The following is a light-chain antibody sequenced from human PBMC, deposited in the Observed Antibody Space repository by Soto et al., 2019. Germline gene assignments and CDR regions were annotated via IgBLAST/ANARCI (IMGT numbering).Light chain of an antibody. CDR1: QSVSNK. V-gene: IGKV3-15*01. CDR3: QQNNNWHPT. Sequence: EIVMTQSPATLSVSPGERATLSCRASQSVSNKLAWYQQKPGQAPRLLIYGASTRATGIPARFSGSGSGTEFTLTISSLQSEDFAVYYCQQNNNWHPTFGQGTRLEIK. J-gene: IGKJ5*01. CDR2: GAS.